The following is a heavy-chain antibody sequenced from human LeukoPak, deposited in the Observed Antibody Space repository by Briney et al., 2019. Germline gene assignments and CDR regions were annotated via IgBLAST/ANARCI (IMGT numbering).Heavy chain of an antibody. D-gene: IGHD3-22*01. CDR1: GGSISSGGYS. CDR3: ATGSYYYDSSGLLYYYGMDV. Sequence: SETLSLTCAVSGGSISSGGYSWSWIRQPPGKGLEWIGYIYHSGSTYYNPSLKSRGTISVDTSKNQFSLKLSSVTAADTAVYYCATGSYYYDSSGLLYYYGMDVWGQGTTVTVSS. CDR2: IYHSGST. J-gene: IGHJ6*02. V-gene: IGHV4-30-2*01.